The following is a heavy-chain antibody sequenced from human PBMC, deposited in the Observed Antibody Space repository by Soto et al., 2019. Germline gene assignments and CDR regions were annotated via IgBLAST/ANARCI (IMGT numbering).Heavy chain of an antibody. CDR3: ARHFEYYGWYFDL. J-gene: IGHJ2*01. D-gene: IGHD3-16*01. V-gene: IGHV3-23*01. CDR2: ISGDGNSA. Sequence: EVQLLESGGGLVQPGGSLRLSCTASDFTFSSYAMTWVRQAPGKGLEWVSSISGDGNSAYYADSVKGRFTISRDNSKKTLHLHMSSLRGEDTAIYFCARHFEYYGWYFDLWGRGSRVTVYS. CDR1: DFTFSSYA.